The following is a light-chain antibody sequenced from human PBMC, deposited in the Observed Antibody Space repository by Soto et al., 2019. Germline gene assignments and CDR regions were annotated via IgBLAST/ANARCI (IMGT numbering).Light chain of an antibody. CDR2: GDN. Sequence: HSVLTQPPSVSGAPGQRVAISCTWSSSNIGAEYDVHWYQQLPGTAPKRLIYGDNNRPSGVPDRFSGSKSGTSASLAITGLQPEDEADYYCQSYDSSLTTFVFGTGTKLTVL. V-gene: IGLV1-40*01. J-gene: IGLJ1*01. CDR3: QSYDSSLTTFV. CDR1: SSNIGAEYD.